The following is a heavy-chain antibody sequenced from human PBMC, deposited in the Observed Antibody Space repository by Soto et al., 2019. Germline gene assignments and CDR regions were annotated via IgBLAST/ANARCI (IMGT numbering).Heavy chain of an antibody. CDR2: INPSGGST. CDR1: GYTFTSYY. CDR3: ARDCRPGSNSRINWFDP. D-gene: IGHD4-4*01. J-gene: IGHJ5*02. Sequence: QVQLVQSGAEVKKPGASVKVSCKASGYTFTSYYMHWVRQAPGQGLEWMGIINPSGGSTSYAQKFQCRVTMTRDTSTSTVYMELSSLRSEDTAVYYCARDCRPGSNSRINWFDPWGQGTLVTVSS. V-gene: IGHV1-46*01.